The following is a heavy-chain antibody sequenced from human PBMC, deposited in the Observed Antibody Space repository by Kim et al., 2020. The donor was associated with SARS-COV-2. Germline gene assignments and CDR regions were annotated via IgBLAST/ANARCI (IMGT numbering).Heavy chain of an antibody. D-gene: IGHD2-2*01. V-gene: IGHV1-18*01. J-gene: IGHJ6*02. CDR2: ISAYNGNT. CDR1: GYTFTSYG. CDR3: ARIIVVVPAASSVYYYYGMDV. Sequence: ASVKVSCKASGYTFTSYGISWVRQAPGQGLEWMGWISAYNGNTNYAQKLQGRVTMTTDTSTSTAYMELRSLRSDDTAVYYCARIIVVVPAASSVYYYYGMDVWGQGTTVTVSS.